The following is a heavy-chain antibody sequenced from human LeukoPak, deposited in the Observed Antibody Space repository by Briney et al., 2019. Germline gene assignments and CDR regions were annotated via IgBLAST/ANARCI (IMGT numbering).Heavy chain of an antibody. CDR3: ARAVVYYDSSGYFDY. Sequence: SETLSLTCTVSGGSISSYYWSWIRQPPGKGLEWIGYIYHSGSTYYNPSLKSRVTISVDRSKNQFSLKLSSVTAADTAVYYCARAVVYYDSSGYFDYWGQGTLVTVSS. CDR1: GGSISSYY. CDR2: IYHSGST. D-gene: IGHD3-22*01. V-gene: IGHV4-59*12. J-gene: IGHJ4*02.